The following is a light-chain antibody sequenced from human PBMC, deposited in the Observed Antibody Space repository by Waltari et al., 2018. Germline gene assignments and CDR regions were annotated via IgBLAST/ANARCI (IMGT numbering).Light chain of an antibody. V-gene: IGKV2-28*01. Sequence: DIVVTQSPLSLPVTPGEPASISCRSSQSLLHRNGNNYLDWNVQKPGQSPQLLIYLGSNRASGVPDRFSGSGSGTDFTLRISRVEAEDVGVYYCMQSLQTLWTFGPGTKVEIK. CDR2: LGS. CDR3: MQSLQTLWT. J-gene: IGKJ1*01. CDR1: QSLLHRNGNNY.